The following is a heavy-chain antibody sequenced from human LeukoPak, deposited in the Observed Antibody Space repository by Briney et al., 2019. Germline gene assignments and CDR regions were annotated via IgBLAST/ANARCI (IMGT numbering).Heavy chain of an antibody. CDR2: INHSGST. Sequence: SETLSLTCAVYGGSFSGYYWSWIRQPPGKGLEWIGEINHSGSTNYNPSLKSRVTISVDTSKNQFSLKLSSVTAADTAVHYCARAKLYMDFWSNAFDIWGQGTMVTVSS. CDR1: GGSFSGYY. D-gene: IGHD3-3*01. V-gene: IGHV4-34*01. J-gene: IGHJ3*02. CDR3: ARAKLYMDFWSNAFDI.